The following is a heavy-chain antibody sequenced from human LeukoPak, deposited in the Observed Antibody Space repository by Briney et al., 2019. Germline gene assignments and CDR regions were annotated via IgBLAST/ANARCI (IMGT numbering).Heavy chain of an antibody. J-gene: IGHJ4*02. CDR1: GYSFTSYW. CDR2: IYPGDSDT. CDR3: ARQAMVRGVIITPSYFDY. Sequence: GESLKISCKGSGYSFTSYWIGWVRQMPGKGLEWMGNIYPGDSDTRYSPSFQGQVTISADKSISTAYLQWSSLKASDTAMYYCARQAMVRGVIITPSYFDYWGQGTLVTVSS. D-gene: IGHD3-10*01. V-gene: IGHV5-51*01.